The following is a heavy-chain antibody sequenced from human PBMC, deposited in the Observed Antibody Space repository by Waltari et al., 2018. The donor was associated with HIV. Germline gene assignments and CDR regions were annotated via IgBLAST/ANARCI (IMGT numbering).Heavy chain of an antibody. CDR3: TTGRRGALFGDF. CDR1: GDTSNSYA. V-gene: IGHV1-8*02. J-gene: IGHJ4*02. Sequence: QVQLLQSGPKMGQPGASVKVPCKASGDTSNSYAINWIRQVNGQGLEWMGWINPSSGRTGCAHKFEGRLTRTGDASINTVYLEMTSLGSHDTGVYYCTTGRRGALFGDFWGQGTLVNVSS. CDR2: INPSSGRT. D-gene: IGHD3-16*01.